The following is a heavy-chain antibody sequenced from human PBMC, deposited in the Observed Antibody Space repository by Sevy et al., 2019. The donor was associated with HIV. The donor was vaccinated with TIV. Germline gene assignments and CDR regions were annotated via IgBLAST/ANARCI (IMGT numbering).Heavy chain of an antibody. Sequence: GGSLRLSCAASGFTVSSNYMSWVRQAPGKGLEWVSVIYSGGSRYYADSVKGRFTISRDNSKNTLYLQMNSLRAEDTAVYYCARGGIAVAAYFDYWGQGTLVTVSS. CDR1: GFTVSSNY. V-gene: IGHV3-53*01. J-gene: IGHJ4*02. CDR3: ARGGIAVAAYFDY. D-gene: IGHD6-19*01. CDR2: IYSGGSR.